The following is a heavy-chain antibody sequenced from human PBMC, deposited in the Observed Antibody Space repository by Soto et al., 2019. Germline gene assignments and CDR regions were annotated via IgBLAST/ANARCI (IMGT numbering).Heavy chain of an antibody. V-gene: IGHV2-26*04. J-gene: IGHJ5*02. CDR3: ASTYSTSWYWFDT. D-gene: IGHD6-13*01. CDR2: IFSNDEK. CDR1: GFSLSNAGLG. Sequence: QVTVKESGPVLVKPTETLTLTCTVSGFSLSNAGLGVSWIRQPPGKALEWLAHIFSNDEKSYSTSLKSRLTISKDTSKRQVVLIMTNMDTVDTATYYCASTYSTSWYWFDTWGQGTLVTVSS.